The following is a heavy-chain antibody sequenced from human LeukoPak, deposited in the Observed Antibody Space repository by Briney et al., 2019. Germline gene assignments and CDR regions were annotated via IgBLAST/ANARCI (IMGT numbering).Heavy chain of an antibody. CDR1: GYTSSDYW. CDR3: ASQKTRATGSYYYYYMDV. D-gene: IGHD3-10*01. J-gene: IGHJ6*03. V-gene: IGHV5-51*01. CDR2: IYPGDSDI. Sequence: GESLKISCKGSGYTSSDYWISWVRQMPGKGLEWMGIIYPGDSDIRYSPSFQGQVTISADKSITTAYLQWSSLKASDTAMYYCASQKTRATGSYYYYYMDVWGKGTTVTVSS.